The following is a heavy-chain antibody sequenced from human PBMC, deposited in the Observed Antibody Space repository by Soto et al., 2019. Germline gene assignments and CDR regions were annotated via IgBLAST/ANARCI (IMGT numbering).Heavy chain of an antibody. CDR3: ARFSGGSYNTYYFYYGMDV. V-gene: IGHV1-18*01. J-gene: IGHJ6*02. CDR1: GYTFTSYG. CDR2: ISAYNGNT. Sequence: ASVKVSCKASGYTFTSYGISWVRQAPGQGLDWMGWISAYNGNTKYAQDLQVRVTMTTDTSTSTAYMDLRSLRSDDTAVYYCARFSGGSYNTYYFYYGMDVWGQGTTVTVSS. D-gene: IGHD2-15*01.